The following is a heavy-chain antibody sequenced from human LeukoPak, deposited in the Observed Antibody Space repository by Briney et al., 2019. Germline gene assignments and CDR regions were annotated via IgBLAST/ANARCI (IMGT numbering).Heavy chain of an antibody. Sequence: SETLSLTCTVSGGSISSYYWSWIRQPPGKGLEWIGYIYYSGSTNYNPSLKSRVTISVDTSKNQFSLKLSSVTAADTAVYYCARSLGGIDAFDIWGQGTMVTVSS. V-gene: IGHV4-59*12. CDR3: ARSLGGIDAFDI. CDR2: IYYSGST. J-gene: IGHJ3*02. CDR1: GGSISSYY. D-gene: IGHD3-16*01.